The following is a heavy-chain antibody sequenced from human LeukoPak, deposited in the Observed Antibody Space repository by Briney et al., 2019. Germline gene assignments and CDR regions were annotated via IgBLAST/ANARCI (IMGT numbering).Heavy chain of an antibody. CDR3: ARVSGQGYCSSTSCYPPYYFDY. CDR1: GYSISSGYY. D-gene: IGHD2-2*01. Sequence: SETLSLTCTVSGYSISSGYYWGWIRQPPGKGLEWIGSIYHSGSTYYNPSLKSRVTISVDTSKNQFSLKLSSVTAADTAVYYCARVSGQGYCSSTSCYPPYYFDYWGQGTLVTVSS. CDR2: IYHSGST. V-gene: IGHV4-38-2*02. J-gene: IGHJ4*02.